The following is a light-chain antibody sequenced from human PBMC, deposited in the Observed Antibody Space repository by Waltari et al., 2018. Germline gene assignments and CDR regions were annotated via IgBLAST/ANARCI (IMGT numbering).Light chain of an antibody. CDR3: STWDNSLKTYI. Sequence: QAGLTQPPSVSRALRQTATLTCTGNSKDVGNHGAAWLQQHQGHPPKLLSDRDNRRPSGISERFSASRSGNTASLTITELQPEDEADYYCSTWDNSLKTYIFGTGTKVTVL. CDR2: RDN. CDR1: SKDVGNHG. J-gene: IGLJ1*01. V-gene: IGLV10-54*04.